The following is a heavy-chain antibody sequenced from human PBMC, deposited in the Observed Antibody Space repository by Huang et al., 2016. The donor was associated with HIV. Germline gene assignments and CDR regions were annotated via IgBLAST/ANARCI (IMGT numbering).Heavy chain of an antibody. CDR2: IKQDETEK. Sequence: VESGGRSVQPGGSIRLSCVGSTFSFGAYGMSWVRQPPGRGRGWVSNIKQDETEKYDVDSVKGRFNISRDNAKKVLYVEMDALRVEDTAIYFGATKTAGMDIWGQGTTVIVSS. V-gene: IGHV3-7*01. J-gene: IGHJ6*02. CDR1: TFSFGAYG. CDR3: ATKTAGMDI.